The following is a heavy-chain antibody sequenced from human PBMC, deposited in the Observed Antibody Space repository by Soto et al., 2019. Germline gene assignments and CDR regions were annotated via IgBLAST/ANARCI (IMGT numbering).Heavy chain of an antibody. V-gene: IGHV4-34*01. CDR3: ARTPYGSGSYYKVGRWLDY. CDR2: INHSGST. CDR1: GGSFSGYY. J-gene: IGHJ4*02. D-gene: IGHD3-10*01. Sequence: PSETLSLTCAVYGGSFSGYYWSWIRQPPGKGLEWIGEINHSGSTNYNPSLKSRVTISVDTSKNQFSLKLSSVTAADTAVYCCARTPYGSGSYYKVGRWLDYWGQGTLVTVSS.